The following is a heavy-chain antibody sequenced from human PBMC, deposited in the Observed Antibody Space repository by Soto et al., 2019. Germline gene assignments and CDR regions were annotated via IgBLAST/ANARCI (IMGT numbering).Heavy chain of an antibody. CDR2: ISYDGSNK. Sequence: GGSLRLSCAASGFTFSSYAMHWVRQAPGKGLEWVAVISYDGSNKYYADSVKGRFTISRDNSKNTLYLQMNSLRAEDTAVYYCARDGSGGSYYTPGAYYYYGMDVWGQGTTVTVSS. J-gene: IGHJ6*02. V-gene: IGHV3-30-3*01. D-gene: IGHD1-26*01. CDR3: ARDGSGGSYYTPGAYYYYGMDV. CDR1: GFTFSSYA.